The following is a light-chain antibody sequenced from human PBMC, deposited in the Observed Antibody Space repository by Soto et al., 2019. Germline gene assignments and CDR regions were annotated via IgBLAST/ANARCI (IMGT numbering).Light chain of an antibody. CDR2: VAS. J-gene: IGKJ5*01. CDR1: QSISRY. Sequence: DIHMTQSPSYLTACVGDRVTITYRASQSISRYLNWYQQKPGKAPNLLIYVASSLQSEVPSRFSGSGSGTDFTLTITSLQPEDFATYYCQQSYGTPITFGQGTRLEI. V-gene: IGKV1-39*01. CDR3: QQSYGTPIT.